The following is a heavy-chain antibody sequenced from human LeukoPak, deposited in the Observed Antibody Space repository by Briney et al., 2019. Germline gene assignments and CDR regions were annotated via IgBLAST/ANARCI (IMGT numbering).Heavy chain of an antibody. CDR1: DLPVSINY. CDR3: AELGITMIGGV. J-gene: IGHJ6*04. D-gene: IGHD3-10*02. Sequence: GGSLRLSCAASDLPVSINYMTWVRQAPGKGLEWVSVIYSGGTTFYADSVKGRFTISRDNAKNSLYLQMNSLRAEDTAVYYCAELGITMIGGVWGKGTTVTISS. V-gene: IGHV3-53*01. CDR2: IYSGGTT.